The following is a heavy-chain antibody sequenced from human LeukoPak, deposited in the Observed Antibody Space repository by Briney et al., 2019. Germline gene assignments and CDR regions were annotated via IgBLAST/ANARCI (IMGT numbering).Heavy chain of an antibody. J-gene: IGHJ4*02. CDR1: GYSFTSYW. D-gene: IGHD2-21*02. Sequence: GESLQISCKGSGYSFTSYWIGWVRQMPGKGLEWMGIIYPGDSDTRYSPSFQGQDTISADKSISTAYLQWSSLKASDTAMYYCARHGDSYPYYFDYWGQGTLVTVSS. CDR2: IYPGDSDT. CDR3: ARHGDSYPYYFDY. V-gene: IGHV5-51*01.